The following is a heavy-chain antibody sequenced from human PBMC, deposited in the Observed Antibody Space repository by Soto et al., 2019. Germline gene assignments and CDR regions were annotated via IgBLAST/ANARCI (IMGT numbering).Heavy chain of an antibody. CDR2: ISSDGKNT. V-gene: IGHV3-30*01. Sequence: QVQLVESGGGVVQPGRSLRLSCAASGFTFSDYAMHWVRQPPGKGLEWVAIISSDGKNTYDVDSVKGRFTISRDDSTSTLSLQMNGLRPEDTAVYFCARVHCTTELCSGLYFYYALDVWGQGTTVTVSS. CDR1: GFTFSDYA. D-gene: IGHD2-21*01. J-gene: IGHJ6*02. CDR3: ARVHCTTELCSGLYFYYALDV.